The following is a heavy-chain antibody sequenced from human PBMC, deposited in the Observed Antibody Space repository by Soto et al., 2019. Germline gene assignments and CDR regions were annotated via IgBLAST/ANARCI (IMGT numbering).Heavy chain of an antibody. CDR2: IYSSGST. V-gene: IGHV4-61*01. D-gene: IGHD2-2*02. J-gene: IGHJ6*02. CDR3: ARFVRSCSGTTCYTRADV. CDR1: GGSVISDTHY. Sequence: SETLSLTCTVSGGSVISDTHYWSWIRQPPGKRLEGIGFIYSSGSTNYNPSLKRRVTMSVDTSKNQFSLKLRSVIVADTAVYHCARFVRSCSGTTCYTRADVWGQGTTVTVSS.